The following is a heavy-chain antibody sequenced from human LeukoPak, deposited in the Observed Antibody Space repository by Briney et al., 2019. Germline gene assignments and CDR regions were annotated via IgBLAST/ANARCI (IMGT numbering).Heavy chain of an antibody. CDR3: AREGLDILTGYPHDY. CDR1: GYTFTRYG. D-gene: IGHD3-9*01. CDR2: ISAYNGNT. V-gene: IGHV1-18*01. J-gene: IGHJ4*02. Sequence: GASVKVSCTASGYTFTRYGISWVRQAPGQGLEWMGWISAYNGNTDYAQKLHGRVTLTTGTSTSTAYMELRSLRSDDTAVYYCAREGLDILTGYPHDYWGQAIQLSVSS.